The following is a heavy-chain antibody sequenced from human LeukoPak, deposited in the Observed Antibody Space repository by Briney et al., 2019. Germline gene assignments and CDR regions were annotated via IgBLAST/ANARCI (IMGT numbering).Heavy chain of an antibody. D-gene: IGHD6-19*01. CDR1: GGTFNSYA. CDR3: ARDHPKWLAD. J-gene: IGHJ4*02. V-gene: IGHV1-69*01. CDR2: IIPIFGTA. Sequence: GSSVKVSCKASGGTFNSYAISWVRQAPGQGLEWMGGIIPIFGTANYAQKFQGRVTITAGESTSTAYMELSSLRSEDTAVYYCARDHPKWLADWGQGTLVTVSS.